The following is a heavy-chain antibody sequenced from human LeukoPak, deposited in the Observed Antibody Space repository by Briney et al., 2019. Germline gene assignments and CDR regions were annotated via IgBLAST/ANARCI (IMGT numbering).Heavy chain of an antibody. CDR3: AKGYYYGSGSYSPFDY. Sequence: GGSLRLSCAASGFTFSSHALGWLRQAPGKGLEWVSTISGSGGSTYYADSVKGRFTISRDNSKNTLYVQMSSLRADDTAVYYCAKGYYYGSGSYSPFDYWGQGTLVTVSS. J-gene: IGHJ4*02. CDR1: GFTFSSHA. D-gene: IGHD3-10*01. CDR2: ISGSGGST. V-gene: IGHV3-23*01.